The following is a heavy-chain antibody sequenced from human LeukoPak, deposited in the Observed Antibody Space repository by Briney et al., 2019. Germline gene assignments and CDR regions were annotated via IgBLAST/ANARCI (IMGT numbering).Heavy chain of an antibody. CDR2: IIPIFGTA. J-gene: IGHJ3*02. V-gene: IGHV1-69*13. D-gene: IGHD6-19*01. CDR3: ASRFSGWVGAFDI. CDR1: GGTFSSYA. Sequence: SVKLSCKASGGTFSSYAISWVRQAPGQGREWMGGIIPIFGTANYAQKFQGRVTITADESTSTAYMELSSLRSEDTAVYYCASRFSGWVGAFDIWGQGTMVTVSS.